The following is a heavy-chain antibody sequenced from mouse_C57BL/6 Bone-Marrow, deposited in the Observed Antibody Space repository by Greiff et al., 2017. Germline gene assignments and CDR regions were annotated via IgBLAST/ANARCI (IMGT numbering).Heavy chain of an antibody. J-gene: IGHJ4*01. CDR1: GYTFTSYW. CDR3: ASITTVVATGYYAMDY. CDR2: IDPSDSYT. V-gene: IGHV1-50*01. D-gene: IGHD1-1*01. Sequence: VQLQQPGAELVKPGASVKLSCKASGYTFTSYWMQWVKQRPGQGLEWIGEIDPSDSYTNYNQKFKGKATLTVATSSSTAYMQLSSLTSEDSAVYYCASITTVVATGYYAMDYWGQGTSVTVSS.